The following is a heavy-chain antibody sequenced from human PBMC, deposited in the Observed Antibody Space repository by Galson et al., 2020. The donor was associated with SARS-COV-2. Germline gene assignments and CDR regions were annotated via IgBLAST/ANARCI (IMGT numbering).Heavy chain of an antibody. CDR3: VKWDFSDSIHYYPRVDL. V-gene: IGHV3-23*01. CDR2: LTPNGSNT. Sequence: GESLKISCAASGFTFSNYAMAWVRQTQGKGLEWVAVLTPNGSNTYYSDSVKGRFTISRDNSKNTQYLQMNSLSSEDTAVYYCVKWDFSDSIHYYPRVDLCGQGALVIVSS. CDR1: GFTFSNYA. J-gene: IGHJ5*02. D-gene: IGHD3-22*01.